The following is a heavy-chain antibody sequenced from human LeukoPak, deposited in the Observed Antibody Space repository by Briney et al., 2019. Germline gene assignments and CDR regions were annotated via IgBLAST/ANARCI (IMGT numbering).Heavy chain of an antibody. J-gene: IGHJ6*03. CDR1: GYSFTSYW. D-gene: IGHD3-22*01. CDR3: ARHLSPYYYDSSGYYYNYYYMDV. V-gene: IGHV5-51*01. Sequence: GESLNISCKGSGYSFTSYWIGWVRQMPGKGLEGMGIIYPGDSDTRYSPSFQGQVTISADKSISTAYLQWSSLKASDTAMYYCARHLSPYYYDSSGYYYNYYYMDVWGKGTTVTVSS. CDR2: IYPGDSDT.